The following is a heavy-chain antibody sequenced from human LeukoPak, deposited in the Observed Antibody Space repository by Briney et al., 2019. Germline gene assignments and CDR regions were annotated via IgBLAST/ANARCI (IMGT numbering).Heavy chain of an antibody. CDR3: ARVDTAVALFDY. J-gene: IGHJ4*02. CDR2: IYYSGST. CDR1: GGSISSYY. V-gene: IGHV4-59*01. Sequence: PSETLSLTCTVSGGSISSYYWSWIRQPPGKGLEWIGYIYYSGSTNYNPSLKSRVTISVDTSKNQFSLKLSSVTAADTAVYYCARVDTAVALFDYWGQGTLVTVSS. D-gene: IGHD5-18*01.